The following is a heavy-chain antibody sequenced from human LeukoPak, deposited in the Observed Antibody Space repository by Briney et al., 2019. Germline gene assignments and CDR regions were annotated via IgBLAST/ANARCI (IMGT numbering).Heavy chain of an antibody. J-gene: IGHJ4*02. D-gene: IGHD5-24*01. Sequence: GGSLRLSCAASGFTFSSYGMSWVRQAPGKGLEWVSGINWNSDSIGYADSVKGRFTTSRDNAKNSLYLQMNSLRAEDTAVYYCATNDGYNYYFDYWGQGTLVTVSS. CDR1: GFTFSSYG. CDR2: INWNSDSI. V-gene: IGHV3-20*04. CDR3: ATNDGYNYYFDY.